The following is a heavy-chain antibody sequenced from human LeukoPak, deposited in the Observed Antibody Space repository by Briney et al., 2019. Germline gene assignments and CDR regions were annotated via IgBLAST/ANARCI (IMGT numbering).Heavy chain of an antibody. J-gene: IGHJ5*02. CDR2: IYPGDSDT. Sequence: GESLKISCKGSGYSFTSYWMGRVRQMPGKGLEWMGIIYPGDSDTRYSPSFQGQVTISADESIRTAYLQWSSLKASDTAMYYCARQMYSSSFPWGQGTLVTVSS. CDR3: ARQMYSSSFP. V-gene: IGHV5-51*01. D-gene: IGHD6-13*01. CDR1: GYSFTSYW.